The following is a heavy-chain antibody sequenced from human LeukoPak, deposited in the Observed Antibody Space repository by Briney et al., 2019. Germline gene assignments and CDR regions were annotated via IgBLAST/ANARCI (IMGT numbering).Heavy chain of an antibody. D-gene: IGHD6-13*01. CDR1: GGSISSYY. V-gene: IGHV4-4*07. J-gene: IGHJ3*02. CDR3: ARDVAAAGLGDDAFDI. CDR2: IYTSGST. Sequence: SETLSLTCTVSGGSISSYYWSWVRQPAGKGLEWIGRIYTSGSTNYNPSLKSRVTMSVDTSKNQFSLKLSSVTAADTAVYYCARDVAAAGLGDDAFDIWGQGTMVTVSS.